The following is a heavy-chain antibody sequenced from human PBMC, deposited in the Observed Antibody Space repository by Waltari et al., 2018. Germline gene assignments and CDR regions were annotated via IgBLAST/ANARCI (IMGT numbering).Heavy chain of an antibody. CDR1: GFTFSTYW. CDR3: ARGPYSDGWCYIDY. J-gene: IGHJ4*02. Sequence: EVQLVESGGGLVQPGGSLRLSCAASGFTFSTYWMHWVRQAPGKGLVWGSRISTDGSSTTYADSVKGRFTISRDNAKNTLYLQMNSLRAEDTAVYYCARGPYSDGWCYIDYWGQGSLVTVSS. V-gene: IGHV3-74*01. CDR2: ISTDGSST. D-gene: IGHD5-18*01.